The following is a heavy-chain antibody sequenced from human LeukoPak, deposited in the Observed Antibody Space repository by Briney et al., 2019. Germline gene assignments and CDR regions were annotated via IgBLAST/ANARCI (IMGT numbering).Heavy chain of an antibody. J-gene: IGHJ4*02. CDR1: SGSISNYY. CDR2: FFYSGTT. Sequence: PSETLSLTCTVSSGSISNYYWNWIRQPPGKGLEWIGYFFYSGTTKYNPSLKSRVTISLDTSRNQFSLILTSVTAADTAVYYCAREWFSGSYFDYWGQGTLVTDSS. D-gene: IGHD1-26*01. V-gene: IGHV4-59*12. CDR3: AREWFSGSYFDY.